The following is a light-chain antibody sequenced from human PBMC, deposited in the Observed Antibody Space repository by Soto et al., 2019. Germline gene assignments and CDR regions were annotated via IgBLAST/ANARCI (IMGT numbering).Light chain of an antibody. CDR2: STK. CDR1: SGSVSTSNY. J-gene: IGLJ3*02. CDR3: ALYIDSGFGV. Sequence: QAVVTQEPSFSVSPGGTVTLTCGLSSGSVSTSNYPSWYQQTPGQAPRTLIYSTKSRSSGVPDRFSGSILGNRAALTITGAQADDESDYYCALYIDSGFGVFGGGTKLTVL. V-gene: IGLV8-61*01.